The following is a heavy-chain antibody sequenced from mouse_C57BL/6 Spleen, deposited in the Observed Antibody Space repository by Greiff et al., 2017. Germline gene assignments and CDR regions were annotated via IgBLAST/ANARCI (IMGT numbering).Heavy chain of an antibody. D-gene: IGHD1-1*01. CDR1: GYAFSSSW. CDR2: IYPGDGDT. CDR3: ANLRDYAMDY. J-gene: IGHJ4*01. Sequence: VQRVESGPELVKPGASVKISCKASGYAFSSSWMNWVKQRPGKGLEWIGRIYPGDGDTNYNGKFKGKATLTADKSSSTAYMQLSSLTSEDSAVYFCANLRDYAMDYWGQGTSVTVSS. V-gene: IGHV1-82*01.